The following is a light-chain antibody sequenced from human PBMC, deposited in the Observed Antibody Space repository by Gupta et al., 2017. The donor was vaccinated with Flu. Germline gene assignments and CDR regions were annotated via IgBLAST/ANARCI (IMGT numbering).Light chain of an antibody. CDR2: EDS. V-gene: IGLV2-14*01. CDR3: SSYTSINDLGV. Sequence: HSALPPPASASGSPVQPIIISCSGTSSDVGGHRIVSWYQQHPGNAPILLFFEDSHRPSGVSHRFSGSKSGTAASLTICGLQAEEEADYCCSSYTSINDLGVFGGGTKLTVL. CDR1: SSDVGGHRI. J-gene: IGLJ3*02.